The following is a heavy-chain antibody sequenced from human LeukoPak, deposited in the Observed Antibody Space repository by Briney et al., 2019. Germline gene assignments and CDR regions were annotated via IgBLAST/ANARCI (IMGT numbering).Heavy chain of an antibody. CDR3: ARGPASHPDPFIVATTEFDY. J-gene: IGHJ4*02. Sequence: SETLSLTCTVSGGSISSSSYYWGWIRQPPGKGLEWIGSIYYSGSTYYNPSLKSRVTISVDTSKNQFSLKLSSVTAADTAVYYCARGPASHPDPFIVATTEFDYWGQGTLVTVSS. CDR2: IYYSGST. V-gene: IGHV4-39*07. D-gene: IGHD5-12*01. CDR1: GGSISSSSYY.